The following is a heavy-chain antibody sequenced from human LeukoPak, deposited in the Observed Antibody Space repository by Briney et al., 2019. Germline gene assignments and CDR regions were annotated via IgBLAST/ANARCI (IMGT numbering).Heavy chain of an antibody. Sequence: ASVKVSCKASGYTFTGYYMHWVRQAPGQGLEWMGWINPNSGGTNYAQTFQGRVTMTRDTSISTAYMELSRLRSDDTAVYYCARYKLGYCSGGSCSRFGYFDYWGQGTLVTVSS. V-gene: IGHV1-2*02. CDR3: ARYKLGYCSGGSCSRFGYFDY. CDR2: INPNSGGT. J-gene: IGHJ4*02. CDR1: GYTFTGYY. D-gene: IGHD2-15*01.